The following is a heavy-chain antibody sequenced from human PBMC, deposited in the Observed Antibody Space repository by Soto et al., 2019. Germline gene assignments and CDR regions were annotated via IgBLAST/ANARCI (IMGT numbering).Heavy chain of an antibody. V-gene: IGHV3-30*03. CDR3: ARWVGGSMYDNSGKYDS. Sequence: QVQLVESGGGVVQPGRSLRLTCAASGFIFSDSGMHWVRQAPGKGLEWVALISYDGSRTYYADSVRDRFTISRDNGQNTLYLQMNSLRAEDTAVYFCARWVGGSMYDNSGKYDSWGQGTLVIVSS. J-gene: IGHJ5*01. CDR1: GFIFSDSG. D-gene: IGHD3-22*01. CDR2: ISYDGSRT.